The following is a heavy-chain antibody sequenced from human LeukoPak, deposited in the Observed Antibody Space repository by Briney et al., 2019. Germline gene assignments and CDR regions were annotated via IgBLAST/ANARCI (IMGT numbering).Heavy chain of an antibody. J-gene: IGHJ6*02. CDR3: AKYGSGTSYFFYYYGMDV. CDR2: ISGGGST. V-gene: IGHV3-23*01. Sequence: GGSLRLSCAASGFTFSSYAMSWDRQAPGKGLEWVSAISGGGSTYYADSVKGRFTISRDNSKNTLDLQMNSLRADDTAVYYCAKYGSGTSYFFYYYGMDVWGQGTTVTVSS. CDR1: GFTFSSYA. D-gene: IGHD3-10*01.